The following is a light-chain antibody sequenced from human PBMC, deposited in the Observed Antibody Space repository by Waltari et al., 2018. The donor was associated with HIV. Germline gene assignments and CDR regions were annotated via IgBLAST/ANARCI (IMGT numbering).Light chain of an antibody. CDR2: DVT. Sequence: QSVLTQPASVSGAPGHSITISCTGTASDFGDYNYVSWYQQLPGKAPKLVIYDVTTRPSGISHRFSGSRSGTTASLTISGLQAEDEADYYCSSYARNSPWLFGGGTKLTVL. J-gene: IGLJ2*01. CDR3: SSYARNSPWL. CDR1: ASDFGDYNY. V-gene: IGLV2-14*03.